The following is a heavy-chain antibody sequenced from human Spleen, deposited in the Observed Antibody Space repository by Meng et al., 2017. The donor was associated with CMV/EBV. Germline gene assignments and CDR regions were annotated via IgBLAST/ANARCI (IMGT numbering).Heavy chain of an antibody. CDR2: IRSKAYGGTT. Sequence: GGSLRLSCAASGFTFSRFWMSWVRQAPGKGLEWVGFIRSKAYGGTTEYAASVKGRFTISREDSKSIAYLQMNSLKTEETAVYYCTRDERGYGVYWGQGTLVTVSS. J-gene: IGHJ4*02. D-gene: IGHD5-12*01. CDR1: GFTFSRFW. V-gene: IGHV3-49*04. CDR3: TRDERGYGVY.